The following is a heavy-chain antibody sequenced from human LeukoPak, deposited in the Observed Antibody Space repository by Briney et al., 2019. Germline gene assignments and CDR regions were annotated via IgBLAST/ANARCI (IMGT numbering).Heavy chain of an antibody. CDR2: INPNSGGT. J-gene: IGHJ4*02. D-gene: IGHD2-2*03. Sequence: GASVKVSCKASGYTFTGYYMHWVRQAPGQGLEWMGRINPNSGGTNYAQKFQGRVTMTRDTSISTAYMELSRLRSDDTAVYYCARDVDIVVVPAAIGYWGQGTLVTVSS. CDR3: ARDVDIVVVPAAIGY. V-gene: IGHV1-2*06. CDR1: GYTFTGYY.